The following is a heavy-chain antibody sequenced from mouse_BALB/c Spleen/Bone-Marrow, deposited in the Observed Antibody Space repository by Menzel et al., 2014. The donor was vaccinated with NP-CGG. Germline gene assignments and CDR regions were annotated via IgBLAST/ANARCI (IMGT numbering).Heavy chain of an antibody. CDR3: ASRYDTMDY. V-gene: IGHV1-9*01. Sequence: VQLQQSGAELMKPGASVKISCKATGYTFSSYWIEWVKQRPGHGLEWIGEILPGSGSIKYNEKFKGKATFTADTSSNTAYMQLSSLTSEDSAVYYCASRYDTMDYWGQGTSVTVSP. J-gene: IGHJ4*01. CDR2: ILPGSGSI. CDR1: GYTFSSYW.